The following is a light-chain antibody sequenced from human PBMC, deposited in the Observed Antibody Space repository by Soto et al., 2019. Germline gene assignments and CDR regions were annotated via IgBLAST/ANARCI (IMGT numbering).Light chain of an antibody. J-gene: IGKJ5*01. Sequence: ALRQPPASLSLAPGERVALSCWASESVIGRQLAWYQHKPGQAPRLLIYGVSTRATGIPDRFTGSGSGTDFTLTISRLEPEDFAVFYCQVYGPSPPITFGQGTRLEIK. V-gene: IGKV3-20*01. CDR3: QVYGPSPPIT. CDR2: GVS. CDR1: ESVIGRQ.